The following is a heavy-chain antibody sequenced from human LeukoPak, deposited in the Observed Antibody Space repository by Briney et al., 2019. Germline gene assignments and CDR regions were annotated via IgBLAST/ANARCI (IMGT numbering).Heavy chain of an antibody. V-gene: IGHV3-30*04. D-gene: IGHD3-10*01. Sequence: SGGSLRLSCAASGFAFSRYAMHWVRQAPGKGLEWVAVMSHDGRNKYYADSVKGRFTTSRDNPKNTLFLHMNSLRVEDTAVYYCARDEWGEGFGELSALVSMDVWGRGTTVTVSS. CDR1: GFAFSRYA. CDR2: MSHDGRNK. CDR3: ARDEWGEGFGELSALVSMDV. J-gene: IGHJ6*02.